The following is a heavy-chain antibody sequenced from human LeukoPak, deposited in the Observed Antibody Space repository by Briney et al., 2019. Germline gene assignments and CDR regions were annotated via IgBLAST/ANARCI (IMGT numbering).Heavy chain of an antibody. V-gene: IGHV3-21*01. J-gene: IGHJ4*02. CDR1: RFTFSSYS. D-gene: IGHD1-26*01. Sequence: GGSLRLSCAASRFTFSSYSMNWVRQAPGKGLEWVSSISSSSSYIYYADSVKGRFTTSRDNAKNSLYLQMNSLRAEDTAVYYCAKDGGATLDYWGQGTLVTVSS. CDR2: ISSSSSYI. CDR3: AKDGGATLDY.